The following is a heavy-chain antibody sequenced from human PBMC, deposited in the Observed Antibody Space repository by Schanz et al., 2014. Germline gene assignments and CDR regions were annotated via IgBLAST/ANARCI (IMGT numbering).Heavy chain of an antibody. V-gene: IGHV1-18*01. Sequence: VQSVHSGTEVQKLGASVKVSCQTSGYTFTAYGINWVRQAPGQGLEWIGWISAQTGDTRYAQKMQGRVTMTRDVSSTTGFLELRSLRYDDSAVYYCARDHVATTDYGYFFYYLDVWATGITVIVSS. D-gene: IGHD1-1*01. CDR1: GYTFTAYG. CDR3: ARDHVATTDYGYFFYYLDV. CDR2: ISAQTGDT. J-gene: IGHJ6*03.